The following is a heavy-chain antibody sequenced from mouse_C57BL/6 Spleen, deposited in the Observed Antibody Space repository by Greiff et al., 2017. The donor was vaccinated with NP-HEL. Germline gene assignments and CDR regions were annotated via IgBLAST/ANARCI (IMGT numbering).Heavy chain of an antibody. J-gene: IGHJ1*03. CDR3: AGYYYGSSWGYWYFDV. CDR1: GFTFSDYG. V-gene: IGHV5-17*01. D-gene: IGHD1-1*01. Sequence: EVMLVESGGGLVKPGGSLKLSCAASGFTFSDYGMHWVRQAPETGLEWVAYISSGSSTIYYADTVKGRFTISRDTAKNTLFLQMTSLRSEDTAMYYCAGYYYGSSWGYWYFDVWGTGTTVTVSS. CDR2: ISSGSSTI.